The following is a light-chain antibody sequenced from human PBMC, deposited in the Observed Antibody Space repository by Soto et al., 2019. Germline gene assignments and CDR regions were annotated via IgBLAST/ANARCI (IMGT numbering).Light chain of an antibody. CDR2: TND. J-gene: IGLJ2*01. Sequence: QSVLTQPPSTSGTPGQRVTISCSGSSTNVGINPVNWYQQFPGTAPRLLIYTNDQRPSGVPGRFSGSKSGTSASLDISGLQAEDEADYYCAAWDDSLYGLVFGGGTQLTVL. V-gene: IGLV1-44*01. CDR1: STNVGINP. CDR3: AAWDDSLYGLV.